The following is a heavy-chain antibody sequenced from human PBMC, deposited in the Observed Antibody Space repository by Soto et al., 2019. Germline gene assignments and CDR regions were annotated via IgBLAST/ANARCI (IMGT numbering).Heavy chain of an antibody. CDR1: GFTFSSNA. CDR2: ISGSGGSI. J-gene: IGHJ6*02. CDR3: AKGGYSIGNHGMDV. D-gene: IGHD6-19*01. Sequence: EVQLLESGGGLVQPGGSLRLSCAASGFTFSSNAMSWVRQAPGKGLEWVSAISGSGGSIYYADSVKGRFTISRDNSKNTLYLQMNSLRAEDTAVSYCAKGGYSIGNHGMDVWGQGTTVTVSS. V-gene: IGHV3-23*01.